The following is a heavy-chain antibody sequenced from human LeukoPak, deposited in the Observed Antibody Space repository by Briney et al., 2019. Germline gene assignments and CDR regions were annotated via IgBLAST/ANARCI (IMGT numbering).Heavy chain of an antibody. CDR3: ARESEITRFDY. CDR1: GDSVSTNSVA. V-gene: IGHV6-1*01. D-gene: IGHD5-24*01. Sequence: SQTLSLTCAISGDSVSTNSVAWNWIRQSPSRGLEWLGRTSYRSKWYNDYAVSVKSRITITPDTSKNQFSLQLNSVTPEDTAVYYCARESEITRFDYWGQGTLVTVSS. J-gene: IGHJ4*02. CDR2: TSYRSKWYN.